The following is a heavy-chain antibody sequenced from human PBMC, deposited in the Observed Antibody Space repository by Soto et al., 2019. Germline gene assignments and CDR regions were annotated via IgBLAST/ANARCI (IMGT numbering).Heavy chain of an antibody. J-gene: IGHJ3*02. CDR3: AKGDIVIVPAALDAFDI. D-gene: IGHD2-2*01. CDR1: GFTFSTFG. Sequence: PGGSLRLSCAASGFTFSTFGMNWVRQAPGKGLEWVSVISGSGGTTYYADSVQGRFTISRDNSRNTLYLDMNSLRAEDTAVYYCAKGDIVIVPAALDAFDIWGQGTLVTVSS. V-gene: IGHV3-23*01. CDR2: ISGSGGTT.